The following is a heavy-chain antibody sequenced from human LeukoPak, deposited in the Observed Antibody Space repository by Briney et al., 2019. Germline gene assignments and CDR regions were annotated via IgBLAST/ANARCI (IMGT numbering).Heavy chain of an antibody. J-gene: IGHJ3*02. Sequence: KSGGSLRLSCAASGFTFSSYSMNWVRQAPGKGLEWVSSISSSSSYIYYADSVKGRFTISRDNAKRSVYLQMNSLGVEDTAVYYCARDIHSVAFDIWGQGTMVTVSS. CDR1: GFTFSSYS. CDR2: ISSSSSYI. V-gene: IGHV3-21*01. CDR3: ARDIHSVAFDI.